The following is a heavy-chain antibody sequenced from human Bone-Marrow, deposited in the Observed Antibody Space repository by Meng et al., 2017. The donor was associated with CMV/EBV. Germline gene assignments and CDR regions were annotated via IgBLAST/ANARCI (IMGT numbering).Heavy chain of an antibody. Sequence: SETLSLTCAVYGGSFSGYYWSWIRQPPGKGLEWIGEINHSGSTNYNLSLKSRVTISVDTSKNQFSLKLSSVTAADTAVYYCARLHAFDIWGQGTRVTVSS. CDR1: GGSFSGYY. CDR3: ARLHAFDI. V-gene: IGHV4-34*01. CDR2: INHSGST. J-gene: IGHJ3*02.